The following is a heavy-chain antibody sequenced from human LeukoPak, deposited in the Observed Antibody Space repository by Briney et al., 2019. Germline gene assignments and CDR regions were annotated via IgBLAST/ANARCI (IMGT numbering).Heavy chain of an antibody. J-gene: IGHJ4*02. CDR1: GFTFSSYW. Sequence: GGSLRLSCAASGFTFSSYWMSWVRQAPGKGLEWVANIKHDGSEKYYVDSVKGRFTISRDNAKNSLYMQMNSLRVEDTAVYYCARRVAFGEYFEYWGQGTLVTVSS. D-gene: IGHD3-10*01. V-gene: IGHV3-7*03. CDR2: IKHDGSEK. CDR3: ARRVAFGEYFEY.